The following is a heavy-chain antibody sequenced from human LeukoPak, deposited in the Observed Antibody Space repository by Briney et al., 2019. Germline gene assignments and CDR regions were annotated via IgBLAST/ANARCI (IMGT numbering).Heavy chain of an antibody. Sequence: GGSLRLSCAASGFTLSSNYMSWVRQAPGKGLEWVSVIYSGGSTYYADSVKGRFTISRHNSKNTLYLQMNSLRAEDTAVYYCASGIAAAALDYWGQGTLVTVSS. V-gene: IGHV3-53*04. CDR1: GFTLSSNY. CDR2: IYSGGST. J-gene: IGHJ4*02. CDR3: ASGIAAAALDY. D-gene: IGHD6-13*01.